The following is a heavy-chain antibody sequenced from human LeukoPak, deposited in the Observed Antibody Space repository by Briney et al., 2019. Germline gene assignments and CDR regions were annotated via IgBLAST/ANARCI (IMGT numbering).Heavy chain of an antibody. D-gene: IGHD1-26*01. CDR2: IYYSGSA. V-gene: IGHV4-59*11. J-gene: IGHJ6*03. Sequence: SETLSLTRIVSIGSLRSHYWGWIRTPQRVGMAWIGYIYYSGSADYNPSLKSRVTISVDTSKNQFSLKLSSVTAADTAVYYCARASTLYSLGKYYYCMDVWGKGTTVTVSS. CDR3: ARASTLYSLGKYYYCMDV. CDR1: IGSLRSHY.